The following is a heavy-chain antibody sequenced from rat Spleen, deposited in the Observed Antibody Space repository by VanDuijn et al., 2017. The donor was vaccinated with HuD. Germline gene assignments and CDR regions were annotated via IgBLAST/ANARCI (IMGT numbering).Heavy chain of an antibody. CDR3: ATDTFYDGTYYPGGFDY. CDR1: GLSFSNYD. Sequence: EVRLVESGGGLVQPGRSMKLSCAASGLSFSNYDMAWVRQAPTKGLEWVASISYDGSNTYYRDSVKGRFTISRDNAKSTLYLQMDSLRSEDTATYYCATDTFYDGTYYPGGFDYWGQGVMVTVSS. CDR2: ISYDGSNT. D-gene: IGHD1-12*02. J-gene: IGHJ2*01. V-gene: IGHV5-25*01.